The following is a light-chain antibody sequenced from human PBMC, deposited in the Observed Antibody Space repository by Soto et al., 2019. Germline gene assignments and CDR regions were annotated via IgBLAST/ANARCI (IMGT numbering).Light chain of an antibody. CDR2: GAS. V-gene: IGKV3-15*01. CDR1: QSVSSS. Sequence: EIVLTQSPGTLSLSPGERATLSCRASQSVSSSLAWFQQKPGQAPRLLIYGASSRATGIPARFSGSGSGTESTLTISSLKSEDFAVYYCQQYSDRWTLGQVTKVDI. CDR3: QQYSDRWT. J-gene: IGKJ1*01.